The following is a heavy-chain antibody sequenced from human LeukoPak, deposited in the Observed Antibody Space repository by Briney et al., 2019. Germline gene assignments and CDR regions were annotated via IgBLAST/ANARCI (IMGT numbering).Heavy chain of an antibody. D-gene: IGHD2-2*01. Sequence: GGSLRLSCAASGFTFSSFSMNWVRQAPGKGLEWVSSISSSSSYISYADSVKGRFTISRDKAKNSLYLQMNSLRAEDTAVYYCARGATAAIDWGQGTLVTVSS. CDR2: ISSSSSYI. J-gene: IGHJ4*02. CDR1: GFTFSSFS. V-gene: IGHV3-21*01. CDR3: ARGATAAID.